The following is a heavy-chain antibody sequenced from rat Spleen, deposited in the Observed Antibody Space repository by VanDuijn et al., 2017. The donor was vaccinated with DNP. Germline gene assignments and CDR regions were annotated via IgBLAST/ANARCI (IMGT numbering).Heavy chain of an antibody. V-gene: IGHV5-7*01. CDR3: ARRSYYSAMDA. CDR1: GFTFSDYY. J-gene: IGHJ4*01. D-gene: IGHD1-1*01. Sequence: EVQLVESGGGLVQPGRSLRLSCAASGFTFSDYYMAWVRQAPTKGLEWVATISYDGSSTYYRDSVKGRFTISRDNAKSTLYLQMDSLRSEDTATYYCARRSYYSAMDAWGQGTSVTVSS. CDR2: ISYDGSST.